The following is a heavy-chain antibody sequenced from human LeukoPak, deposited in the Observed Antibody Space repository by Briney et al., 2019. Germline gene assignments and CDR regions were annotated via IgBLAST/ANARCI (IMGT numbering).Heavy chain of an antibody. CDR2: IYTSGST. Sequence: PSETLSLTCTVSGGSISSYYWSWIRQPAGKGLEWIGRIYTSGSTNYNPSLKSRVTISVDASKNQFSLKLSSVTAADTAVYYCARHPRAAMVDYWGQGTLVTVSS. V-gene: IGHV4-4*07. CDR3: ARHPRAAMVDY. CDR1: GGSISSYY. J-gene: IGHJ4*02. D-gene: IGHD5-18*01.